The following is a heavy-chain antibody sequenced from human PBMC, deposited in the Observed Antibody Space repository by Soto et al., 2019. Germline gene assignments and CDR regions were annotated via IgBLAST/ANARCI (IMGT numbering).Heavy chain of an antibody. Sequence: SGPTLVNPTQTLTLSCTFSGISLSTSGMCVSWIRQPPGKALEWLARIDWDDDKYYSTSLKTRLTISKDTSKNQVVLTMTNMDPADTATYYCARVTYYYDSSGYAANYFDYWGQGTLVTVSS. CDR3: ARVTYYYDSSGYAANYFDY. V-gene: IGHV2-70*11. CDR1: GISLSTSGMC. D-gene: IGHD3-22*01. J-gene: IGHJ4*02. CDR2: IDWDDDK.